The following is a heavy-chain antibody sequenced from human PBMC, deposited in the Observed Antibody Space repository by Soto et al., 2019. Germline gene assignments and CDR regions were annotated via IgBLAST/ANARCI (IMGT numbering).Heavy chain of an antibody. V-gene: IGHV1-18*01. CDR3: ARRWELLGFDY. D-gene: IGHD2-15*01. CDR2: ISGYKGDT. CDR1: GYNFISYG. Sequence: GASVKVSCKASGYNFISYGISWVRQAPGQGLEWMGWISGYKGDTNYAQKFQGRLTMTTDTSTRTAYMELRSLRVDDTAVYYCARRWELLGFDYWGQGTLVTVSS. J-gene: IGHJ4*02.